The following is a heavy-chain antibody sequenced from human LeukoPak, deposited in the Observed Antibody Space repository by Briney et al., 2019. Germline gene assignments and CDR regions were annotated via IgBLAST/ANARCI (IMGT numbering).Heavy chain of an antibody. CDR3: AKDAGYCSSTSCYGYFDY. V-gene: IGHV3-23*01. J-gene: IGHJ4*02. CDR1: GFTFSSYA. D-gene: IGHD2-2*01. CDR2: ICGSGGST. Sequence: GGSLRLSCAASGFTFSSYAMSWVRQAPGKGLEWVSAICGSGGSTYYADSVKGRFTISRDNSKNTLYLQMNSLRAEDTAVYYCAKDAGYCSSTSCYGYFDYWGQGTLVTVSS.